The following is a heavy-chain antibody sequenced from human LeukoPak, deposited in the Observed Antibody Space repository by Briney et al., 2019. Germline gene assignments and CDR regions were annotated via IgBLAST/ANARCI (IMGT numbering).Heavy chain of an antibody. D-gene: IGHD3-22*01. V-gene: IGHV4-39*07. CDR3: ARGITDYDSSGRKIDY. Sequence: SETLSLTCTVACGSISSSSYYWGWIRQPPGKGLEWIGSIYYSGSTNYNPSLQSRVTISADTSKNQFSLKLSSVTAADTAVYYCARGITDYDSSGRKIDYWGQRTLVTVSS. J-gene: IGHJ4*02. CDR1: CGSISSSSYY. CDR2: IYYSGST.